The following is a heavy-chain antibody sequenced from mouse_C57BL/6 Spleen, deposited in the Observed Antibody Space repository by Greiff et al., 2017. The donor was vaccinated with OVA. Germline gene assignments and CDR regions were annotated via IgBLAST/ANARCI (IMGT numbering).Heavy chain of an antibody. CDR3: ARHYGNDYYAMDY. CDR1: GYTFTSYW. D-gene: IGHD2-1*01. CDR2: IDPSDSYT. J-gene: IGHJ4*01. V-gene: IGHV1-50*01. Sequence: QVQLQQPGAELVKPGASVKLSCKASGYTFTSYWMQWVKQRPGQGLEWIGEIDPSDSYTNYNQKFKGKATLTVDTSSSTAYMQLSSLTSEDSAVYYCARHYGNDYYAMDYWGQGTSVTVSS.